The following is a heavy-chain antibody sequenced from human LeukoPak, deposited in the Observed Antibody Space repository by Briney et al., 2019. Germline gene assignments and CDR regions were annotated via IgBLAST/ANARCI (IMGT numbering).Heavy chain of an antibody. CDR1: GFTFTSYA. J-gene: IGHJ4*02. CDR2: ISYDGSNK. CDR3: AKGGDYVWGSYRSPPDY. Sequence: GGSLRLSCVGSGFTFTSYALSWVRQAPGKGLEWVAVISYDGSNKYYADSAKGRFTISRDNSKNTLYLQMNSLRAEDTAVYYCAKGGDYVWGSYRSPPDYWGQGTLVTVSS. V-gene: IGHV3-30*04. D-gene: IGHD3-16*02.